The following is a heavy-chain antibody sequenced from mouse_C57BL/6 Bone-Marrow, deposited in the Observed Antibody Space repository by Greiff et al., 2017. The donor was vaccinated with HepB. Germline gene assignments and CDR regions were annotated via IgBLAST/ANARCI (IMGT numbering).Heavy chain of an antibody. CDR3: VITTVVAGDYYAMDY. Sequence: VQLQQSGPELVKPGASVKISCKASGYAFSSSWMNWVKQRPGKGLEWIGRIYPGDGDTNYNGKFKGKATLTADKSSSTAYMQLSSLTSEDSAVYFCVITTVVAGDYYAMDYWGQGTSVTVSS. CDR1: GYAFSSSW. D-gene: IGHD1-1*01. V-gene: IGHV1-82*01. J-gene: IGHJ4*01. CDR2: IYPGDGDT.